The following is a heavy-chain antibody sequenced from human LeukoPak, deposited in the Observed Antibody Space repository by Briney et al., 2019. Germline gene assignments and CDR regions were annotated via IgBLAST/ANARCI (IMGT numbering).Heavy chain of an antibody. CDR3: ARGSGDYLGPHYFDY. CDR2: IYYSGST. V-gene: IGHV4-39*07. CDR1: GGSISSSSYY. J-gene: IGHJ4*02. D-gene: IGHD4-17*01. Sequence: SETLSLTCTVSGGSISSSSYYWGWIRQPPGKGLEWIGSIYYSGSTYYNPSLKSRVTISVDTSKNRFSLKLSSVTAADTAVYYCARGSGDYLGPHYFDYWGQGTLVTVSS.